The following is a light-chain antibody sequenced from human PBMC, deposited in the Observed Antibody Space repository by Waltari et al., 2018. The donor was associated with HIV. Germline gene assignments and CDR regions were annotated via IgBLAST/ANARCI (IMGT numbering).Light chain of an antibody. V-gene: IGKV3-11*01. CDR1: QSVSTY. J-gene: IGKJ2*01. CDR3: QQRSYWPFT. CDR2: DAS. Sequence: EIVLTQSPATLSLSPGERATLSCRASQSVSTYLDWYQQKPGQAPRLLLYDASNRATGIPARFSGSGSGTDFTLTISSLEPEDFAVYYCQQRSYWPFTFGQGTKLEIK.